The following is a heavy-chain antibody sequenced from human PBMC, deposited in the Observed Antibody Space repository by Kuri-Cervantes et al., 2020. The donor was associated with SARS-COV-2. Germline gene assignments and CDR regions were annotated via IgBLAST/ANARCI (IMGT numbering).Heavy chain of an antibody. CDR1: GGSISSYY. Sequence: SETLSLTCAVSGGSISSYYWSWIRQPPGKGLEWIGSIYYSGSTYYNPSLKSRVTISVDTSKNQFSLKLSSVTAADTAVYYCATPAPYSGSYLGYFDYWGQGTLVTVSS. CDR2: IYYSGST. V-gene: IGHV4-59*12. D-gene: IGHD1-26*01. J-gene: IGHJ4*02. CDR3: ATPAPYSGSYLGYFDY.